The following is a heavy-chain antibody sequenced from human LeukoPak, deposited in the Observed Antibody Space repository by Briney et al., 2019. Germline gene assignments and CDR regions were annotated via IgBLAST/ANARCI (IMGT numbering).Heavy chain of an antibody. Sequence: PGGSLRLSCAASGFTFDEYAMHRVRQAPGKGLAWVSGISWNSGSIGYADSVKGRFTISRDNAKSSLYLQMNSLRAEDTALYYCAKDGYSSGWSNPDYYYYGMDVWGQGTTVTVSS. J-gene: IGHJ6*02. D-gene: IGHD6-19*01. V-gene: IGHV3-9*01. CDR2: ISWNSGSI. CDR1: GFTFDEYA. CDR3: AKDGYSSGWSNPDYYYYGMDV.